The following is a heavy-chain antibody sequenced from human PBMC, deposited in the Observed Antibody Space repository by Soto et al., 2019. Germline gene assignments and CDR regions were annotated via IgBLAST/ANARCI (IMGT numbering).Heavy chain of an antibody. Sequence: ASVKVSCKASGFTFTSSAMQWVRQARGQRLEWIGWIVVGSGNTNYAQKFQERVTITRDMSTSTAYMELSSLRSDDTAVYYCARVGVVVVAATNAFDIWGQGTMVTVSS. J-gene: IGHJ3*02. CDR3: ARVGVVVVAATNAFDI. CDR2: IVVGSGNT. D-gene: IGHD2-15*01. V-gene: IGHV1-58*02. CDR1: GFTFTSSA.